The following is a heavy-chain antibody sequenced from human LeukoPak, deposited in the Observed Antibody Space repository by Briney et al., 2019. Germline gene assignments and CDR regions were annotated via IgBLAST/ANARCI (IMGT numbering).Heavy chain of an antibody. CDR2: ISRSGGTT. J-gene: IGHJ6*03. D-gene: IGHD2-15*01. CDR3: AKRGGTESFYYYYYMDV. Sequence: GGSLRLSCAASGFTFSSYDMTWVRLAPGKGLEWVSLISRSGGTTYYADSVKGRFTISRDNSKNTLYLQMNSLRAEDTAEYYCAKRGGTESFYYYYYMDVWGKGTTVTVSS. V-gene: IGHV3-23*01. CDR1: GFTFSSYD.